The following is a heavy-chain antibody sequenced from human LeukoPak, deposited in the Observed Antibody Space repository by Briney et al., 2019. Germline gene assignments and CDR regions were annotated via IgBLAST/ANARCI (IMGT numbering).Heavy chain of an antibody. V-gene: IGHV3-74*01. J-gene: IGHJ5*02. CDR3: ARVLSGSWDWFDP. D-gene: IGHD3-22*01. CDR1: GFTFSRYW. Sequence: GGSLRLSCAASGFTFSRYWIHWVRQAPGKGLEWVSRINPDGSTTTYADSVKGRFTISRDNAKNTVYLQMKSLRAEDTAVYYCARVLSGSWDWFDPWGQGTLVTVSS. CDR2: INPDGSTT.